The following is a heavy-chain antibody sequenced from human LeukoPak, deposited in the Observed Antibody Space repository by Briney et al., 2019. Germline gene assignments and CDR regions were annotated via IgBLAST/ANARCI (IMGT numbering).Heavy chain of an antibody. CDR2: ISASGGST. J-gene: IGHJ4*02. CDR3: AKGQQLIRGGYFDY. Sequence: PGGSLRLSCAASGLSFSKYAMSWVRQAPGKGLEWVSVISASGGSTYFADSVKGWFTISRDNSKNTLYLHMNSLRAEDTAVYFCAKGQQLIRGGYFDYWGQGTLVTVSS. V-gene: IGHV3-23*01. D-gene: IGHD3-16*01. CDR1: GLSFSKYA.